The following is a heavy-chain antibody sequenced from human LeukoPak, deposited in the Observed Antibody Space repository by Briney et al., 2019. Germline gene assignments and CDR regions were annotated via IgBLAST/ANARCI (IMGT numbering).Heavy chain of an antibody. CDR1: GFTFSSYE. CDR3: ARSIVSGWYGFPLSNYYYYMDV. J-gene: IGHJ6*03. D-gene: IGHD6-19*01. CDR2: IYYSGST. V-gene: IGHV4-39*07. Sequence: GSLRLSCAASGFTFSSYEMNWIRQPPGKGLEWIGSIYYSGSTYYNPSLKSRVTISVDTSKNQFSLKLSSVTAADTAVYYCARSIVSGWYGFPLSNYYYYMDVWGKGTTVTVSS.